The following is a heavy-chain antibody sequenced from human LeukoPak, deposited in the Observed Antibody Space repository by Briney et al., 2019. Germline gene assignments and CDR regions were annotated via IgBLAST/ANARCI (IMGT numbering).Heavy chain of an antibody. V-gene: IGHV4-59*08. Sequence: SETLSLTCTVSGVSISSYYWSWIRQPPGKGLEWIGYIYYSGSTNYNPSLKSRVTISVDTSKKQLSLRLSSVTAADTAVYYCARHWEASSWYVDYWGQGILVTVSS. D-gene: IGHD6-13*01. CDR2: IYYSGST. CDR3: ARHWEASSWYVDY. CDR1: GVSISSYY. J-gene: IGHJ4*02.